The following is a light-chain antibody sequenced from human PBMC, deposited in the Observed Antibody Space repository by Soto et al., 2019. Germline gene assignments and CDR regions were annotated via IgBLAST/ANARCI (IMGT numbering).Light chain of an antibody. CDR1: TGAVTSGHY. J-gene: IGLJ1*01. Sequence: QAVVTQESSLAVSPGGTVTLTCGSSTGAVTSGHYPYWFQQRPGHAPRTLIYDTSNKHSWTPARFSGSLLGGKAALTLSGAQPEDEAEYYCLLFYSGVSVFGSGTKVTVL. CDR3: LLFYSGVSV. V-gene: IGLV7-46*01. CDR2: DTS.